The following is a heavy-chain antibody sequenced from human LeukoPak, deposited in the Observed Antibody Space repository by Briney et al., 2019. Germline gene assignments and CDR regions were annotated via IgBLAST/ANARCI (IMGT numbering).Heavy chain of an antibody. Sequence: GGSLRLSCAASGFTFSDYWMTWVRQAPGKGLEWVANINQHGSGTYYVDSVKGRFIISRDNAKNSVDLQMNSLRAEDTAVYYCATATGYRSSWYDYYYMDVWGKGTTVTVSS. V-gene: IGHV3-7*01. CDR2: INQHGSGT. CDR1: GFTFSDYW. D-gene: IGHD6-13*01. J-gene: IGHJ6*03. CDR3: ATATGYRSSWYDYYYMDV.